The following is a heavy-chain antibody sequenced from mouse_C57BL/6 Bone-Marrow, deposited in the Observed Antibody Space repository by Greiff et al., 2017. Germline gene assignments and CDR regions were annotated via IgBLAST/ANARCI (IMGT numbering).Heavy chain of an antibody. CDR1: GYTFTSYW. D-gene: IGHD2-3*01. V-gene: IGHV1-7*01. CDR3: ARWDDGYYGGYWYCDV. J-gene: IGHJ1*03. Sequence: QVQLQQSGAELAKPGASVKLSCKASGYTFTSYWMHWVKQRPGQGLEWIGYINPSSGYTKYNQKFKDKATLTADKSSSPAYMQLSRLTYEDSAVYYCARWDDGYYGGYWYCDVWGTGTKVTVSS. CDR2: INPSSGYT.